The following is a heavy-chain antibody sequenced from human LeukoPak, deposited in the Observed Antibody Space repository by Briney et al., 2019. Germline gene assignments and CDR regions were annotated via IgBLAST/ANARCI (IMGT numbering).Heavy chain of an antibody. J-gene: IGHJ4*02. V-gene: IGHV4-34*01. CDR3: ARRGTSMGPDTI. D-gene: IGHD3-16*01. CDR1: GGSFSGYY. Sequence: SETLSLTCAVYGGSFSGYYWSWIRQPPGKGLEWIGEINHSGSTNYNPSLKSRVTISVDRSKNQFSLKLSSVIAADTAVYYCARRGTSMGPDTIWGQGTLVTVSS. CDR2: INHSGST.